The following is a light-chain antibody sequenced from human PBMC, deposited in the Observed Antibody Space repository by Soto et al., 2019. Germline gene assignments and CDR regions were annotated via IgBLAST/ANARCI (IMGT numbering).Light chain of an antibody. CDR1: RSDVGGYNY. J-gene: IGLJ1*01. CDR3: SSYANTNTYV. Sequence: QSALTQPASVSGSPGQSITISCTGTRSDVGGYNYVSWFQQHPDKAPKLVIYEVTHRPSGFSDRFSGSKSGNTAFLTISWLQTEDEADYYCSSYANTNTYVFGTGTKVTVL. CDR2: EVT. V-gene: IGLV2-14*01.